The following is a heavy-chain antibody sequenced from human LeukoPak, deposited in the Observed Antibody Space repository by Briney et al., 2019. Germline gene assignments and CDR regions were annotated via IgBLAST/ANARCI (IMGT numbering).Heavy chain of an antibody. CDR3: AKAPPSDY. Sequence: GGSLRLSCAASGFTFSPYAMIWVRQAPGKGLEWVSNISVSGANTYYADSVKGRFTISRDNSKKTLYLQKNSLRADDTAVYFCAKAPPSDYWGQGTLVTVSS. CDR1: GFTFSPYA. CDR2: ISVSGANT. V-gene: IGHV3-23*01. J-gene: IGHJ4*02.